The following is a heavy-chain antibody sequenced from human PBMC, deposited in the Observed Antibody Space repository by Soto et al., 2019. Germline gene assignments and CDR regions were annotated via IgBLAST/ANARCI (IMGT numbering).Heavy chain of an antibody. V-gene: IGHV4-4*07. CDR2: IYTSGST. Sequence: SETLSLTCTVSGGSISSYYWSWIRQPAGKGLEWIGRIYTSGSTNYNPSLKSRVTMSVDTSKNQFSLKLSSVTAADTAVYYCAREQYLAALNWFDPPGQRNLVTVSS. CDR3: AREQYLAALNWFDP. J-gene: IGHJ5*02. D-gene: IGHD3-10*01. CDR1: GGSISSYY.